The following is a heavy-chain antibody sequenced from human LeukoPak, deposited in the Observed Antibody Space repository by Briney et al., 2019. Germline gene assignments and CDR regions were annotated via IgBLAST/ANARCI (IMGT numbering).Heavy chain of an antibody. V-gene: IGHV3-23*01. D-gene: IGHD3-22*01. CDR3: AKDFPLNYYDSSGYLYYFDY. J-gene: IGHJ4*02. CDR2: ISGSGGST. Sequence: GGSLRLSCAASGFTFSSYAMSWVRQAPGKGLEWVSAISGSGGSTYYADSVKGRFTISRDNSKNTLYLQMNSLRAEDTAVYYCAKDFPLNYYDSSGYLYYFDYWGQGTLVTVSS. CDR1: GFTFSSYA.